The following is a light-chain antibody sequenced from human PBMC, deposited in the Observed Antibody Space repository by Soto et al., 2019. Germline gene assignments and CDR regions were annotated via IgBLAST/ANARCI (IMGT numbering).Light chain of an antibody. CDR1: SSDVGKYNY. Sequence: QSVLTQPASVSGSPGQSITISCTGTSSDVGKYNYVSWYQQHPAKAPKLMIFEVSNRPSGVSNRFSGSKSGNTASLTISGLQAGDEADYYCCSFAGSSTFWVFGGGTKLTVL. V-gene: IGLV2-23*02. CDR2: EVS. CDR3: CSFAGSSTFWV. J-gene: IGLJ3*02.